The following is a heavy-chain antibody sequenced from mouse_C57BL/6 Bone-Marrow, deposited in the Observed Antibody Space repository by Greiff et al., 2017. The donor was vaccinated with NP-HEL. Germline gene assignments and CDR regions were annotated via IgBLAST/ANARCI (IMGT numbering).Heavy chain of an antibody. CDR3: TRGEVYGSSYLWYFDV. V-gene: IGHV5-9-1*02. CDR2: ISSGGDYI. CDR1: GFTFSSYA. J-gene: IGHJ1*03. D-gene: IGHD1-1*01. Sequence: EVMLVESGEGLVKPGGSLKLSCAASGFTFSSYAMYWVRQTPEKRLEWVAYISSGGDYIYYADTVKGRFTISRDNARNTLYLQMSSLKSEDTAMYYCTRGEVYGSSYLWYFDVWGTGTTVTVSS.